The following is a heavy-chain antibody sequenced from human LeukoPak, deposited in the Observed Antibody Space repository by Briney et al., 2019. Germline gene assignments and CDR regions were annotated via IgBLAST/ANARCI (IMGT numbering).Heavy chain of an antibody. CDR3: ARGAPWGGECSSWFDP. Sequence: KPGGSLTLSCAASGFILSSYVMNWVRHAPGKGLECVSSISSSSRDIYYAHAVKARSTISRDNAKNSLYLQVNSLRTEDTSVSYCARGAPWGGECSSWFDPWGQGTPVTVSS. D-gene: IGHD2-21*01. J-gene: IGHJ5*02. CDR1: GFILSSYV. CDR2: ISSSSRDI. V-gene: IGHV3-21*01.